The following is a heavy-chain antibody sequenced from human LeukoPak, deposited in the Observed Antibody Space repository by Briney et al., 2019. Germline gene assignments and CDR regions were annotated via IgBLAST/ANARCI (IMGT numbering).Heavy chain of an antibody. V-gene: IGHV1-2*02. CDR1: GYTFTGYY. CDR2: INPNSGGT. CDR3: ARDGEVVPAAPSFYYYYMDV. D-gene: IGHD2-2*01. Sequence: ASVKVSCKASGYTFTGYYMHWVRQAPGQGLEWMGWINPNSGGTNYAQKFQGRVTMTRDTSISTAYMELSRLRSDDTAVYYCARDGEVVPAAPSFYYYYMDVWGKGTTVTVSS. J-gene: IGHJ6*03.